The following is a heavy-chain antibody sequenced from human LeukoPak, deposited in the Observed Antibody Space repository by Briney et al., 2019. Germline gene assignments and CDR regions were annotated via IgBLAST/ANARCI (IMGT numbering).Heavy chain of an antibody. CDR1: GFTFSRYV. J-gene: IGHJ4*02. Sequence: GGSLRLSCAASGFTFSRYVTHWVRQATGKGHEWVSGIGTAGDTYYAGSVKGRFTISRENSKNSLYLQMNSLTAGDTAVYYCAGAGSETQWRAFDFWGQGALVTVFS. D-gene: IGHD6-19*01. CDR2: IGTAGDT. V-gene: IGHV3-13*01. CDR3: AGAGSETQWRAFDF.